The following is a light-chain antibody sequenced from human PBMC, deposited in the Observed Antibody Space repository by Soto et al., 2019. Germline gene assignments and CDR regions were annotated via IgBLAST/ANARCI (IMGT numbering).Light chain of an antibody. CDR1: ISDVGNYKY. J-gene: IGLJ1*01. CDR3: FSYTSSGTYV. CDR2: EVS. V-gene: IGLV2-14*01. Sequence: HSALTQPASVSGSPGQSITISCTGTISDVGNYKYVSWYQQHPGKAPKLMIYEVSNRPSGVSNRFSCSKSGNTASLTISGLHAEDETDYYCFSYTSSGTYVFGTGTKLTVL.